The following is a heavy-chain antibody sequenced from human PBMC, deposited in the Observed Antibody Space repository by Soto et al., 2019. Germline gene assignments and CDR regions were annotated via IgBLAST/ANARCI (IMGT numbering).Heavy chain of an antibody. D-gene: IGHD3-10*01. V-gene: IGHV3-9*01. CDR2: ISWNSGSI. Sequence: EVQLVESGGGLVQPGRSLRLSCAASGFNFDDYAMHWVRQAPGKGLEWVSGISWNSGSIGYADSVKGRFTISRDNAKNSLYLQMNSLRAEDTALYYCAKGLGFSGSGSYQGSDPWGQGTLVTVSS. CDR1: GFNFDDYA. CDR3: AKGLGFSGSGSYQGSDP. J-gene: IGHJ5*02.